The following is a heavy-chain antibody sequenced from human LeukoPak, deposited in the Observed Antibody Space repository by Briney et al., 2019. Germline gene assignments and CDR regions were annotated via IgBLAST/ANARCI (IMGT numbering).Heavy chain of an antibody. CDR1: GVTFSSYA. V-gene: IGHV1-69*05. Sequence: SVKVSCKASGVTFSSYAISWVRQAPGQGLEWMGGIIPIFGTANYAQKFQGRVTISTHESTSTAYMELSSLRSEHTAVYYCARRGIAVAGSYFDYWGQGTLVTVSS. CDR3: ARRGIAVAGSYFDY. J-gene: IGHJ4*02. CDR2: IIPIFGTA. D-gene: IGHD6-19*01.